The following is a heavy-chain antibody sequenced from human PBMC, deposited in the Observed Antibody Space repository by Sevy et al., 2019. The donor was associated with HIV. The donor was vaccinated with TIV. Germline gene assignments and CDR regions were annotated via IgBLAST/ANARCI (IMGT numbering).Heavy chain of an antibody. Sequence: GGSLRLSCAASGFTFSSYGMHWVRQAPGKGLEWVAVIWYDGSNKYYADSVEGRFTISRDNSKNTLYLQMNSLRAEDTAVYYCARGREMATILFIDYWGQGTLVTVSS. CDR2: IWYDGSNK. V-gene: IGHV3-33*01. D-gene: IGHD5-12*01. CDR3: ARGREMATILFIDY. CDR1: GFTFSSYG. J-gene: IGHJ4*02.